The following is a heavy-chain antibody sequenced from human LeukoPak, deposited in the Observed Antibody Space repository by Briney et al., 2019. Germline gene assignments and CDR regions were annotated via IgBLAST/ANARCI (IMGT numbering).Heavy chain of an antibody. CDR2: ILYDGGNK. CDR3: ARAIAVAGKAMAYFRYYGMDV. J-gene: IGHJ6*02. Sequence: PGRSLRLSCAASGFTFSGYAMYWVRQAPGKGLECVAVILYDGGNKYYADSVKGRFTISRDNSENTLYLQMNSLRPEDTAVYYCARAIAVAGKAMAYFRYYGMDVWGQGTTVTVSS. CDR1: GFTFSGYA. D-gene: IGHD6-19*01. V-gene: IGHV3-30*04.